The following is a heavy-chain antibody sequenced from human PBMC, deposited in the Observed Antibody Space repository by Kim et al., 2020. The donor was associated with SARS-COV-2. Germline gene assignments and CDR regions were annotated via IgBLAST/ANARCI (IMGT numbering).Heavy chain of an antibody. V-gene: IGHV3-15*01. CDR1: GFTFSNAW. Sequence: GGSLRLSCAASGFTFSNAWMNWVRQAPGKGLEWVGRVKSKSDGGTIDYAAPVKGRFTISRDDSKNTLFLQMNSLQTEDTAVYYCTTQQALGRLRFLEWLTYNYFDYWGQGTLVTVSS. CDR3: TTQQALGRLRFLEWLTYNYFDY. J-gene: IGHJ4*02. CDR2: VKSKSDGGTI. D-gene: IGHD3-3*01.